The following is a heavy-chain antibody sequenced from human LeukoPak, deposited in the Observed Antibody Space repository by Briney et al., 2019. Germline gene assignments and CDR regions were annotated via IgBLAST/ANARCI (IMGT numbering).Heavy chain of an antibody. CDR3: ATQATSGWHFS. CDR1: GYTFTGYY. V-gene: IGHV1-2*02. CDR2: INPNSGGT. J-gene: IGHJ5*02. D-gene: IGHD6-19*01. Sequence: ASVKVSYKASGYTFTGYYMHWVRQAPGQGPEWMGWINPNSGGTNYAQKFQGRVTMTRDTSLSTVYMELSRLRSDDTAVYYCATQATSGWHFSWGQGTLVTVSS.